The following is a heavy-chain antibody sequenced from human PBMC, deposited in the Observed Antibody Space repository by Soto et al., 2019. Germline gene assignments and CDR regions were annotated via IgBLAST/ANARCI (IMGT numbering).Heavy chain of an antibody. CDR3: ARAPHYYDSSGYYHDWFDP. CDR1: GFTFSSYG. J-gene: IGHJ5*02. CDR2: IWYDGSNK. V-gene: IGHV3-33*01. Sequence: GGSLILSCAACGFTFSSYGMHWVRQAPGKGLEWVAVIWYDGSNKYYAESVKGRFTISRDNSKNTLYLQMNSMRAEDTTVYYCARAPHYYDSSGYYHDWFDPWGQGTLVTVSS. D-gene: IGHD3-22*01.